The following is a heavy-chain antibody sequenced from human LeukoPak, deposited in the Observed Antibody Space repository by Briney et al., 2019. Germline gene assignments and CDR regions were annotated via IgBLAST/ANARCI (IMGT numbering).Heavy chain of an antibody. CDR1: GFTFSSYW. CDR2: INTDGSST. J-gene: IGHJ4*02. Sequence: GGSLRLSCTASGFTFSSYWMHWVRQAPGKGLVWVSRINTDGSSTRYADSVKGRVTISRDNAKNTLYLQVNNLRAEDTAVYYCARESGYCSATSCYRPEDYWGQGTLVTVSS. V-gene: IGHV3-74*01. CDR3: ARESGYCSATSCYRPEDY. D-gene: IGHD2-2*01.